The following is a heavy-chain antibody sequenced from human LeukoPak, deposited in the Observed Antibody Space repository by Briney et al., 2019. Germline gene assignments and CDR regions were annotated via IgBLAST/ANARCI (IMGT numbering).Heavy chain of an antibody. J-gene: IGHJ6*03. CDR3: ARGSRYDFWSGYLSHTYYYYMDV. Sequence: PSETLSLTCTVSGGSISSYYWSSIRQPPGKGLEWIGYICYSGSTNYNPSLKSRVTISVDTSKNQFSLKLSSVTAADTAVYYCARGSRYDFWSGYLSHTYYYYMDVWGKGTTVTVSS. CDR2: ICYSGST. CDR1: GGSISSYY. D-gene: IGHD3-3*01. V-gene: IGHV4-59*01.